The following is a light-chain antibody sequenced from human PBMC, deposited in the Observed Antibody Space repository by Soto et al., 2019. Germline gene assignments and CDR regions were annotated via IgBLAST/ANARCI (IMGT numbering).Light chain of an antibody. V-gene: IGKV3-20*01. J-gene: IGKJ1*01. CDR1: QTISSSY. CDR3: QQYASSPWT. CDR2: GAS. Sequence: EVVMTQSPGTLSLSPGERATLSCRASQTISSSYLAWYQQKPGQTPSLLIYGASNRATGIPDRFRRSGSGTDFTLTVSRLEPEDFAVYYCQQYASSPWTFGQGTKVDIK.